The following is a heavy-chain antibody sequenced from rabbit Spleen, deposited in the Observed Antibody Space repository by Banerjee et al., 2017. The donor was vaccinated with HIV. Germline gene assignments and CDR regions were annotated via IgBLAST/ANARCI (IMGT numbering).Heavy chain of an antibody. CDR2: IYAGGSGSA. CDR1: GFSFTTSYW. V-gene: IGHV1S45*01. J-gene: IGHJ4*01. Sequence: QEQLVESGGDLVKPGASLTLTCAASGFSFTTSYWICWVRQAPGKGLEWIGCIYAGGSGSAGYASWAKGRFTISKPSSTTVTLQMTSLTAADTATYFCTIATMTMVITDLWGPGTLVTVS. CDR3: TIATMTMVITDL. D-gene: IGHD2-1*01.